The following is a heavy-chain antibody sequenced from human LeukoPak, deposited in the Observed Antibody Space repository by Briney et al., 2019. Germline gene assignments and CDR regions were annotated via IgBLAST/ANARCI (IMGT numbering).Heavy chain of an antibody. Sequence: PGGALRLSCAASGFTFNSYSMNWVRPAPGKGLEWGSSINSSSSYIYYADSVKGRFTISRDNAKNSLYLQMNSLRAEDTAVYYCAREGYYGSGSAYYYGMDVWGQGTTVTVSS. D-gene: IGHD3-10*01. CDR3: AREGYYGSGSAYYYGMDV. CDR1: GFTFNSYS. CDR2: INSSSSYI. V-gene: IGHV3-21*01. J-gene: IGHJ6*02.